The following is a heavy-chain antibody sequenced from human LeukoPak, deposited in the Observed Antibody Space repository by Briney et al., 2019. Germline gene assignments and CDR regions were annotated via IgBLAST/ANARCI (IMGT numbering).Heavy chain of an antibody. CDR2: IYTSGST. V-gene: IGHV4-4*07. J-gene: IGHJ4*02. Sequence: SETLSLTCTVSGGSISSYYWSLIRQPAGKGLEWIGGIYTSGSTNYNPSLKSRVTMSVDTSKNQFSLKLSSVTAADTAVYYCARDSNYDSSGYYSVSDYWGQGTLVTVSS. CDR3: ARDSNYDSSGYYSVSDY. CDR1: GGSISSYY. D-gene: IGHD3-22*01.